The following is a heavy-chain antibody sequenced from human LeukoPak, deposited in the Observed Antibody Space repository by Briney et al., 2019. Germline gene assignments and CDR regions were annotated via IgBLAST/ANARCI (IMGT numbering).Heavy chain of an antibody. D-gene: IGHD6-25*01. CDR3: AKISSSAESNFDY. CDR2: IWPDGSKK. V-gene: IGHV3-33*06. CDR1: EFTFSTYA. Sequence: PGRSLRLSCAASEFTFSTYAMHWVRQAPGKGLEWVAFIWPDGSKKYYADSVKGRFAISRENSKNTVYLQMNDLRPEDTALYFCAKISSSAESNFDYWGQGTLLTVSS. J-gene: IGHJ4*02.